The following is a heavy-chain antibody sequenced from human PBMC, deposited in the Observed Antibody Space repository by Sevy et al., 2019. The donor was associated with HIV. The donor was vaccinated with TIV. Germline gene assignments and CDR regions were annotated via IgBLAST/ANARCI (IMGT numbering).Heavy chain of an antibody. CDR3: VKEGGGEGGDH. J-gene: IGHJ4*02. Sequence: GGSLRLSCAASGFSFSSHGMHWVRQAPGKGLEWISYIQYDGSNKDYADSAKGRFTISRDNAKNTLYLQMNSLRVEDTAVFYCVKEGGGEGGDHWGQGTLVTVSS. D-gene: IGHD2-21*01. CDR1: GFSFSSHG. V-gene: IGHV3-30*02. CDR2: IQYDGSNK.